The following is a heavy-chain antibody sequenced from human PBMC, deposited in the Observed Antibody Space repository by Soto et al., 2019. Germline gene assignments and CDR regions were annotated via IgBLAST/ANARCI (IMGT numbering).Heavy chain of an antibody. Sequence: ASVKVSCKASGYTFTSYGISWVRQAPGQGLEWMGWISAYNGNTNYAQKLQGRVTMTTDTSTSTAYMELRSLRSDDTAVYYCARDTYYDFWSGYSTYGMDVWGQGTTVTVSS. CDR1: GYTFTSYG. J-gene: IGHJ6*02. CDR3: ARDTYYDFWSGYSTYGMDV. D-gene: IGHD3-3*01. V-gene: IGHV1-18*04. CDR2: ISAYNGNT.